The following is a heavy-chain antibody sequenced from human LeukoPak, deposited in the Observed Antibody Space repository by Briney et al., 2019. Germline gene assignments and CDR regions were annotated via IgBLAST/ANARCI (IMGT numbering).Heavy chain of an antibody. CDR1: GGSFSGYY. CDR2: INDRGGT. J-gene: IGHJ6*03. CDR3: ARGAAYQPTLYYYYYYYYMDV. D-gene: IGHD2-2*01. V-gene: IGHV4-34*01. Sequence: PSETLSLTCAVYGGSFSGYYWSWIRQPPGKGLEWIGEINDRGGTNFNPSLKSRVTISVDTSKTQFSLKLSSVTAADTAVYYCARGAAYQPTLYYYYYYYYMDVWGKGTTVTVSS.